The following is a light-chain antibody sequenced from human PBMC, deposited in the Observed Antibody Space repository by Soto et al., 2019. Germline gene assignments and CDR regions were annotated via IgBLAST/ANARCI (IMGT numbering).Light chain of an antibody. CDR2: GPS. Sequence: EIVLTQSPGTLSLSPGKRSTLSCRARQSVSSSYLAWYQQKPGQAPRLLIYGPSSRATGIPDRFSGSGSGTDFTLTISRLEPEDFAVYYCQQYGSSPPTWTFGQGTKVEIK. CDR1: QSVSSSY. J-gene: IGKJ1*01. V-gene: IGKV3-20*01. CDR3: QQYGSSPPTWT.